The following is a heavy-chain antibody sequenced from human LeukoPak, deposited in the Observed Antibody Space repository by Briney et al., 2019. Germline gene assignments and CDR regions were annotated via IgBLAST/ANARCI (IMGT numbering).Heavy chain of an antibody. Sequence: GGSLRLSCAASGFTFSSYAMSWVRQAPGKGLEWVSAISGSATSTYYADSVKGRFTISRDNSKNTLYLQMNSLRAEDTAVYYCAKDESVVVTASSLDHWGQGTLVTVSS. CDR2: ISGSATST. CDR1: GFTFSSYA. V-gene: IGHV3-23*01. J-gene: IGHJ4*02. D-gene: IGHD2-21*02. CDR3: AKDESVVVTASSLDH.